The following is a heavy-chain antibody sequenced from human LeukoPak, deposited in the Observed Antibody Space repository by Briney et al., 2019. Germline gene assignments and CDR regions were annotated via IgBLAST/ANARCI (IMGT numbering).Heavy chain of an antibody. V-gene: IGHV3-21*01. CDR3: TTGSPWVFDY. J-gene: IGHJ4*02. CDR1: GFTFSTYN. CDR2: ISSSGSDT. D-gene: IGHD1-14*01. Sequence: GGSLRLSCAASGFTFSTYNMNWVRQAPGKGLEWVSSISSSGSDTYYADSVKGRFTVSRDNAKNSLHLQMNSLRAEDTAVCYCTTGSPWVFDYWGQGTLVTVSS.